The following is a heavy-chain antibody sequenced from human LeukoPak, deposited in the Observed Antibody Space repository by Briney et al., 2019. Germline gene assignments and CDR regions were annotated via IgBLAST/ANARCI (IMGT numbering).Heavy chain of an antibody. Sequence: GASVKVACKASGYTFTSYAIHWVRQAPGQRLEWMGWINGGNGNTKYSQKFQGRVTITRDTSASTAYMELSSLRSEDTAVYYCARSRHDYGDYWGQGTLVTVSS. J-gene: IGHJ4*02. CDR3: ARSRHDYGDY. V-gene: IGHV1-3*01. CDR2: INGGNGNT. CDR1: GYTFTSYA.